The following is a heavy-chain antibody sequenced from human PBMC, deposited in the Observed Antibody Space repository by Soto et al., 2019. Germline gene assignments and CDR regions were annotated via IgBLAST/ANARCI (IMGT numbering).Heavy chain of an antibody. D-gene: IGHD1-7*01. CDR1: GGTFSSYA. J-gene: IGHJ6*02. Sequence: ASVKVSCKASGGTFSSYAISWVRQAPGQGLEWMGGIIPIFGTANYAQKFQGRVTITADESTSTAYMELSSLRSEDTAVYHCARVRNWNYRDYYYGMDVWGQGTTVTVSS. V-gene: IGHV1-69*13. CDR3: ARVRNWNYRDYYYGMDV. CDR2: IIPIFGTA.